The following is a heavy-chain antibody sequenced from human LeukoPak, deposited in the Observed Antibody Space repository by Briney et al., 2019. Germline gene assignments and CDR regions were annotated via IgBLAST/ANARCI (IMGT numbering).Heavy chain of an antibody. Sequence: SQTLSLTCGISGDSVSNNRATWNWIRQSPSRGLEWLGRTYYRSKWYNDYAVSVKSRLTINPDTSKNQFSLRLYSVTVADTAVYYCARHYAYSSSSYFDYWGQGSLVTVSS. D-gene: IGHD6-6*01. CDR2: TYYRSKWYN. V-gene: IGHV6-1*01. J-gene: IGHJ4*02. CDR3: ARHYAYSSSSYFDY. CDR1: GDSVSNNRAT.